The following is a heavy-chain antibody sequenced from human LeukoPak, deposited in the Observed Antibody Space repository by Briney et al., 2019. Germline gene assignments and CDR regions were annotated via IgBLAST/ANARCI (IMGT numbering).Heavy chain of an antibody. D-gene: IGHD4-23*01. CDR2: IYHSGST. V-gene: IGHV4-4*02. CDR1: GGSITSTNW. CDR3: ARNGGNSDVDD. J-gene: IGHJ4*02. Sequence: AETLSLPCAVSGGSITSTNWWSWVRQPPGEGLEWIGEIYHSGSTNYNASLKSRVTISIDKSKNQFYLKLSSVTAADTAVYYCARNGGNSDVDDWGQGTLVTVSS.